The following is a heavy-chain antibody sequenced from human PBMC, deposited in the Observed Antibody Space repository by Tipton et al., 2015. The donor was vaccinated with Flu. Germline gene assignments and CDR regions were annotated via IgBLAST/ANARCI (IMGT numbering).Heavy chain of an antibody. J-gene: IGHJ4*02. V-gene: IGHV4-39*07. CDR2: IYTSGST. CDR3: ARDYLLGDLSFFDN. Sequence: TLSLTCSVSGASIGDNDYYWAWIRQPPGKRLEWIGRIYTSGSTNYNASLKSRVTMSVDTSKNQFSLKLSSVTVADTAVYYCARDYLLGDLSFFDNWGQGTLVTVSS. D-gene: IGHD3-16*02. CDR1: GASIGDNDYY.